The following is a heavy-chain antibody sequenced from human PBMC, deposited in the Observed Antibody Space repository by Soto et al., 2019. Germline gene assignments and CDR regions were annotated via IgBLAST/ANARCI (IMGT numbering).Heavy chain of an antibody. CDR3: ARDGGDCYLNKDCYYLYGMDV. J-gene: IGHJ6*02. Sequence: QVQLVESGGGVVQPGRSLRLSCAASGFTFSSYCMHWVRQAPGKGLEWVAVIWCDGSNKYYADSVKGRFTISRDNSKITLYLKMSSLRAEDTAVYYCARDGGDCYLNKDCYYLYGMDVWGQGTTVTVSS. D-gene: IGHD2-21*02. V-gene: IGHV3-33*01. CDR2: IWCDGSNK. CDR1: GFTFSSYC.